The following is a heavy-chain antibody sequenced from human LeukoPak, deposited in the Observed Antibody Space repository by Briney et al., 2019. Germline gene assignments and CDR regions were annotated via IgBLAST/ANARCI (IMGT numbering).Heavy chain of an antibody. CDR2: IYTSGST. Sequence: SETLSLTCTVSGGSISSGSYYWSWIRQPAGKGLEWIGRIYTSGSTNYNPSLKSRVTISVDTSKNQFSLKLSSVTAADTAVYYCARTGVLDYLYYFDYWGQGILVTVSS. J-gene: IGHJ4*02. V-gene: IGHV4-61*02. CDR1: GGSISSGSYY. CDR3: ARTGVLDYLYYFDY. D-gene: IGHD2-2*03.